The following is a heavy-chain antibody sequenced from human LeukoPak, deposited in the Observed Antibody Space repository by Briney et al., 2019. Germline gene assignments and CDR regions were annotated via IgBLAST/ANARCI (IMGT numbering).Heavy chain of an antibody. J-gene: IGHJ4*02. D-gene: IGHD5-24*01. CDR1: GGSFSGYY. Sequence: SQTLSLTCPVYGGSFSGYYWSWIRQPPGKGLEWIGEINHSGSTGHNPSLKSRVTISVDTSKNQFSLKLSSVTAADTAVYYCARGQGRDGYNGILDFWGQGALVTVSS. CDR3: ARGQGRDGYNGILDF. V-gene: IGHV4-34*01. CDR2: INHSGST.